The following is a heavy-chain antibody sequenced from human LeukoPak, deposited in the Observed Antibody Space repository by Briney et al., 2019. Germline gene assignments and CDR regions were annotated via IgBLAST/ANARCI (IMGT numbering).Heavy chain of an antibody. CDR1: GFTFSSYS. J-gene: IGHJ4*02. D-gene: IGHD3-16*01. Sequence: GGSLRLSCAASGFTFSSYSMNWVRQAPGKGLEWVSSISSSSSYIYYADSVKGRFTISRDNAKNSLYLQMNSLRAEDTAVYYCARDQGGDYRDYWGQGTLVTVSS. CDR2: ISSSSSYI. V-gene: IGHV3-21*01. CDR3: ARDQGGDYRDY.